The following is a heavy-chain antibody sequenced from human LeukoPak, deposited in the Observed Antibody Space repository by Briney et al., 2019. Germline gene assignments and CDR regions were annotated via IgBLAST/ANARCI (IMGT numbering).Heavy chain of an antibody. D-gene: IGHD2-15*01. J-gene: IGHJ4*02. V-gene: IGHV3-48*02. Sequence: GGSLRLSCAASGFTFSGYPIHWVRQAPGKGLEWISYISSSSSAIYYADSVKGRFTISRDNAKNSLYLQMSSLRDEDTAVYYCAQKGGTDHWGQGTLVTVSS. CDR3: AQKGGTDH. CDR2: ISSSSSAI. CDR1: GFTFSGYP.